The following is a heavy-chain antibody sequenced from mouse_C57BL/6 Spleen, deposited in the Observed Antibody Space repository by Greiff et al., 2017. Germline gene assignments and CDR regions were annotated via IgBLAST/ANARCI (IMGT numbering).Heavy chain of an antibody. D-gene: IGHD2-4*01. CDR3: ARGDYDGGDAMDY. CDR1: GYTFTDYY. V-gene: IGHV1-19*01. CDR2: INPYNGGT. J-gene: IGHJ4*01. Sequence: EVKLQESGPVLVKPGASVKMSCKASGYTFTDYYMNWVKQSHGKSLEWIGVINPYNGGTSYNQKFKGKATLTVDKSSSTAYMELNSLTSEDSAVYYCARGDYDGGDAMDYWGQGTSVTVSS.